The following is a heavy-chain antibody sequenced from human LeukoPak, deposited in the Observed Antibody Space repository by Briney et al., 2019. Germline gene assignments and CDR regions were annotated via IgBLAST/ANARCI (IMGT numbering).Heavy chain of an antibody. J-gene: IGHJ4*02. CDR1: GFTFDEYA. Sequence: GRSLRLSCAGSGFTFDEYAMHWVRQVPGKGLEWVLGISWDSGSLGYLDSVKGRFTISRDNAKNSLYLQMNSLRSEDTAFYYCVRAPTPHWNYGASFDYWGQGILVTVSS. CDR3: VRAPTPHWNYGASFDY. V-gene: IGHV3-9*01. D-gene: IGHD1-26*01. CDR2: ISWDSGSL.